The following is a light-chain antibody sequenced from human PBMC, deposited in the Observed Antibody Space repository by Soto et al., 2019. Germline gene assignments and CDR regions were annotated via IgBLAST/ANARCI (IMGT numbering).Light chain of an antibody. V-gene: IGLV2-23*01. J-gene: IGLJ1*01. Sequence: QSVLTQPASVSGSPGQSITISCAGSISDVGSSNLVSWYQQHPGKVPKLIIYEGNRRPSGVSSRFSGSNSGKTASLTISGLQAEDEADYYCCSNVGARRYVFVIATKLTVL. CDR2: EGN. CDR3: CSNVGARRYV. CDR1: ISDVGSSNL.